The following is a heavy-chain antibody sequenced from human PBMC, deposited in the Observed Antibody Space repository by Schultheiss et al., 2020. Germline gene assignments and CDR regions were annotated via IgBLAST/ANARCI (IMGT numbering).Heavy chain of an antibody. V-gene: IGHV2-70*04. Sequence: SGPTLVKPTPTLTLTCTFSGFSLSTSGMRVSWIRQSPGKALEWLARIDWDNDKFYSTSLKTRLTISKDTSKNQVVLTMTNMDPVDTATYYCARIQAGSYGSWYYYYGMDVWGQGTTGTVSS. CDR2: IDWDNDK. CDR3: ARIQAGSYGSWYYYYGMDV. CDR1: GFSLSTSGMR. D-gene: IGHD5-18*01. J-gene: IGHJ6*02.